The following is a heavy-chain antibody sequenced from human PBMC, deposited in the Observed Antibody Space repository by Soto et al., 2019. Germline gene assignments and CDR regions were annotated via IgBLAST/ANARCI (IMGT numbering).Heavy chain of an antibody. Sequence: ASVKVSCKASGYTFTSYAMHWVRQAPGQWLEWMGWINAGNGNTKYSQKFQGRVTITRDTSASTAYMELSSLRSEDTAVYYCARDSSQPTYYFDYWGQGTLVTVSS. CDR2: INAGNGNT. J-gene: IGHJ4*02. CDR3: ARDSSQPTYYFDY. V-gene: IGHV1-3*01. CDR1: GYTFTSYA. D-gene: IGHD6-13*01.